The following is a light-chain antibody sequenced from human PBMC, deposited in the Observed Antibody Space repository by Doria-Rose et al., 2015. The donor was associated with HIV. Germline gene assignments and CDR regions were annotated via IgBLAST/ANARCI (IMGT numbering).Light chain of an antibody. J-gene: IGKJ1*01. CDR3: HQYGTSWT. V-gene: IGKV3-20*01. CDR1: QRFSSTY. CDR2: DGS. Sequence: EIVLTQSPGILSLSPGERATLSCRASQRFSSTYLAWYQQQPGQAPSLLIYDGSTRATGIPDRFSASGSGTDFTLTINRLEPEDFALYYCHQYGTSWTFGQGTKVEI.